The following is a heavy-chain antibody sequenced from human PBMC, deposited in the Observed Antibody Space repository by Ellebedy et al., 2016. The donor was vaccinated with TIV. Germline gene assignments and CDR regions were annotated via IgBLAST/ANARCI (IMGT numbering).Heavy chain of an antibody. Sequence: AASVKVSCKASGYNFNGFYMHWVRQAPGQGLEWMGWINPYSGGTNYAQKFQGRVTITRDTSISTVYMELNSLMSGDTAVYYCARPLEAAEGGFDSSGYEMDFWGQGTLVAVSS. CDR2: INPYSGGT. CDR1: GYNFNGFY. D-gene: IGHD3-22*01. J-gene: IGHJ4*02. CDR3: ARPLEAAEGGFDSSGYEMDF. V-gene: IGHV1-2*02.